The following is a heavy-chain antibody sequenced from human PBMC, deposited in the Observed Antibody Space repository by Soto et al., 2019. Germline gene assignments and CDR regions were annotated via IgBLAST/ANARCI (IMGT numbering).Heavy chain of an antibody. V-gene: IGHV1-69*02. CDR1: GGTFRNYP. J-gene: IGHJ4*01. CDR2: IFPLTDIP. CDR3: TRGQLVDLDYFES. D-gene: IGHD3-9*01. Sequence: QVQLVQSGTEVKKPGSSVKVSCKASGGTFRNYPINWVRQAPGQGLEWMGSIFPLTDIPDYAQNFQARLKISADKSTHTAEMELSSQKSDGTAMYLCTRGQLVDLDYFESWGHGTLATVSS.